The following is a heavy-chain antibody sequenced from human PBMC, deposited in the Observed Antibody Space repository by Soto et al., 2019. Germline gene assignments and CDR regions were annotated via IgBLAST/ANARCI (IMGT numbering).Heavy chain of an antibody. CDR2: IYYSGST. V-gene: IGHV4-39*01. CDR3: ASSLDYYYYYGMDV. J-gene: IGHJ6*02. CDR1: GGSISSSSYY. Sequence: PSETLSLTCTVSGGSISSSSYYWGWIRQPPGKGLEWIGSIYYSGSTYYNPSLKSQVTISVDTSKNQFSLKLSSVTAADTAVYYCASSLDYYYYYGMDVWGQGTTVTVSS.